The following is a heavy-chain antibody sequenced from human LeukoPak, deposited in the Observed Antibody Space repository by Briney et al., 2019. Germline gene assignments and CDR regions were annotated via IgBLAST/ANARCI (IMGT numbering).Heavy chain of an antibody. Sequence: ASVKVSCKASGYTFTGYYMHWVRQAPGQGLEWMGWINPNSGGTNYAQKFQGRVTMTRDTSISTAYMELSRLRSDDTAVYYCARDLEYYYDSSGYRALDYWGQGTLVTVSS. J-gene: IGHJ4*02. CDR1: GYTFTGYY. CDR3: ARDLEYYYDSSGYRALDY. D-gene: IGHD3-22*01. CDR2: INPNSGGT. V-gene: IGHV1-2*02.